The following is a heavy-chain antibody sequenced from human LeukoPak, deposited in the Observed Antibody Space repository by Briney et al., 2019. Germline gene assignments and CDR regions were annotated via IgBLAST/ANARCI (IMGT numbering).Heavy chain of an antibody. CDR3: ARGKYDSGGYYLDY. CDR1: GGSFSGYY. V-gene: IGHV4-34*01. CDR2: INHSGTT. D-gene: IGHD3-22*01. Sequence: SETLSLTCAVYGGSFSGYYWSWIRQPPGKGLEWIGEINHSGTTNYNPSLKSRVTISLDTSKSQFSLMLSSVTAADTAVYYCARGKYDSGGYYLDYWGQGTLVTVSS. J-gene: IGHJ4*02.